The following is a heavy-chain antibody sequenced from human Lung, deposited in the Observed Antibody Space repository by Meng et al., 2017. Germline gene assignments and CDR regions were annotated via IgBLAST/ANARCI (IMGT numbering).Heavy chain of an antibody. V-gene: IGHV3-30*18. Sequence: QVQLVESGGGVVQPGRSLRLSCAASGFTFSSYGMPWVRQAPGKGLEWVAVISYDGSNKYYADSAKGRFTISRDNSKNTLYLQMNSLRAEDTAVYYCAKDLSKQQQLGELDYWGQGTLVTVSS. CDR2: ISYDGSNK. CDR3: AKDLSKQQQLGELDY. D-gene: IGHD6-13*01. J-gene: IGHJ4*02. CDR1: GFTFSSYG.